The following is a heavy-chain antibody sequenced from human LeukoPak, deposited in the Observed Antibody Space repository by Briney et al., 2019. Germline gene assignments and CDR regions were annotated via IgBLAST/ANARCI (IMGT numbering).Heavy chain of an antibody. D-gene: IGHD2-2*02. Sequence: GGSLRLSCAASGFTFSDCHMSWIRQAPGKGLEWISYITGSGGSTYYADSVKGRFTISRDNAKNSLYLQMNSLRAEDTAVYYCGRGFSIVPAGIPDYWGLGTLVTVSS. J-gene: IGHJ4*02. CDR2: ITGSGGST. CDR3: GRGFSIVPAGIPDY. CDR1: GFTFSDCH. V-gene: IGHV3-11*04.